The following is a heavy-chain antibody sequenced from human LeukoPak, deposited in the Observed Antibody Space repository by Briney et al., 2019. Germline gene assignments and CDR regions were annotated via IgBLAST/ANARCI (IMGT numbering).Heavy chain of an antibody. CDR2: ISSSSSYI. CDR1: RFTFSSYS. D-gene: IGHD6-19*01. CDR3: ARSGVAGPPMGWFDP. Sequence: SGGSLRLSCAASRFTFSSYSMNWVRQAPGKGLEWVSSISSSSSYIYYADSVKGRFTISRDNAKNSLYLQMNSLRAEDTAVYYCARSGVAGPPMGWFDPWGQGTLVTVSS. V-gene: IGHV3-21*01. J-gene: IGHJ5*02.